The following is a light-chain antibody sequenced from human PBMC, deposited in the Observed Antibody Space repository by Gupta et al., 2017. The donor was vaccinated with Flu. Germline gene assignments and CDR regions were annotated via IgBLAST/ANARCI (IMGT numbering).Light chain of an antibody. CDR1: QSISIW. Sequence: DIQMTQSPSTLSAFVGDIVTIACRASQSISIWLAWYQQKPGKAPKLLIYEASTLESGVPSRFSGSGSGTQFTLTISRLQPDDFATYYCQQEDSSSRTFGQGTKLEIK. V-gene: IGKV1-5*03. CDR2: EAS. CDR3: QQEDSSSRT. J-gene: IGKJ2*01.